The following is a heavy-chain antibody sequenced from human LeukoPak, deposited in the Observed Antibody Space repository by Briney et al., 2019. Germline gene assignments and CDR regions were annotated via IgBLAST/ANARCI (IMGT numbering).Heavy chain of an antibody. J-gene: IGHJ3*02. Sequence: KVSCKASGGTFSSYAISWVRQAPGQGLEWMGGIIPIFGTANYAQKFQGRVTITTDESTSTAYMELSSLRSEDTAVYYCATRYCSSTSCYPSIVAFDIWGQGTMVTVSS. CDR2: IIPIFGTA. V-gene: IGHV1-69*05. CDR1: GGTFSSYA. CDR3: ATRYCSSTSCYPSIVAFDI. D-gene: IGHD2-2*01.